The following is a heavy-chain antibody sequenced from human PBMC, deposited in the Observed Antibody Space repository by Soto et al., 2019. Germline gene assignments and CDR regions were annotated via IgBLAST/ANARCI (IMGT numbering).Heavy chain of an antibody. CDR2: ISYDGSNK. V-gene: IGHV3-30-3*01. D-gene: IGHD3-22*01. Sequence: GGSLRLSCAASGLTFSSYAMHWVRQAPGKGLEWVAVISYDGSNKYYADSVKGRFTISRDNSKNTLYLQMNSLRAEDTAVYYCARPHSSGYYYTYYFDYWGQGTLVTVSS. J-gene: IGHJ4*02. CDR1: GLTFSSYA. CDR3: ARPHSSGYYYTYYFDY.